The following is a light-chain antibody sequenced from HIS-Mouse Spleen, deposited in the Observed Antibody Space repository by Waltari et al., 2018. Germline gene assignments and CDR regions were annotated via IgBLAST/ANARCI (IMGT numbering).Light chain of an antibody. CDR3: QVWDSSSDHVV. CDR2: DDS. J-gene: IGLJ2*01. Sequence: SYVLTPPPSVSVAPGKTARITCGGHNIGRKSWHWYQQKPGQAPVLVVYDDSDRPSGIPERFSGSNSGNTATLTISRVEAGDEADYYCQVWDSSSDHVVFGGGTKLTVL. CDR1: NIGRKS. V-gene: IGLV3-21*03.